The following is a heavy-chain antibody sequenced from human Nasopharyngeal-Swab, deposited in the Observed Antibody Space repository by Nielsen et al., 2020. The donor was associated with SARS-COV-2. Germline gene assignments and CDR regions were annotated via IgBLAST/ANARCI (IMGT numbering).Heavy chain of an antibody. D-gene: IGHD3-22*01. CDR1: GFTFSNAW. J-gene: IGHJ4*02. CDR3: TTDVKYYDHYFDY. V-gene: IGHV3-15*01. Sequence: GESLKIFCAASGFTFSNAWMSWVRQAPGKGLEWVGRIKSKTDGGTTDYAAPVKGRFTISRDDSKNTLYLQMNSLKTEDTAVYYCTTDVKYYDHYFDYWGQGTLVTVSS. CDR2: IKSKTDGGTT.